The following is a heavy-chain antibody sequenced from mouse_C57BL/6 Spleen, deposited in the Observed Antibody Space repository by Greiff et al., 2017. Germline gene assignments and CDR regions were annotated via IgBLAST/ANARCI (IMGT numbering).Heavy chain of an antibody. CDR2: INPYNGDT. D-gene: IGHD1-1*01. CDR3: ARSYYGSSYVPYYFDY. Sequence: EVKLVESGPELVKPGDSVKISCKASGYSFTGYFMNWVMQSHGKSLEWIGRINPYNGDTFYNQKFKGKATLTVDKSSSTAHMELRSLTSEDSAVYYCARSYYGSSYVPYYFDYWGQGTTLTVSS. CDR1: GYSFTGYF. V-gene: IGHV1-20*01. J-gene: IGHJ2*01.